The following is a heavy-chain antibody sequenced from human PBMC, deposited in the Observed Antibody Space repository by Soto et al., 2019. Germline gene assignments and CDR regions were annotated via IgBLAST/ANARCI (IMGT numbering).Heavy chain of an antibody. J-gene: IGHJ6*03. CDR1: GFTFSSYA. Sequence: EVQLLESGGGLVQPGGSLRLSCAASGFTFSSYAMSWVRQAPGKGLEWVSAISGSGGSTYYADSVKGRFTISRDNSKNTQYLQMNTLRAEDTAVYYCAKGKASYYYMDVWANGTTVTVSS. V-gene: IGHV3-23*01. CDR2: ISGSGGST. CDR3: AKGKASYYYMDV.